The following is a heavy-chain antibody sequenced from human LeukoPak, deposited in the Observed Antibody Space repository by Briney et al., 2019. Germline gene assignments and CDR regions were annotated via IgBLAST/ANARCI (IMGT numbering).Heavy chain of an antibody. CDR3: ARLSEMLRGPEVIYYFEH. CDR2: IYTGGGR. D-gene: IGHD3-10*01. CDR1: GFTFSSYW. Sequence: GGSLRLSCAASGFTFSSYWMSWVRQAPGKELEWVSVIYTGGGRYYADSVRGRFTISRDTSKNMVFLQMNSLRVEDTAVYYCARLSEMLRGPEVIYYFEHWGQGTLVTVSS. J-gene: IGHJ4*02. V-gene: IGHV3-53*01.